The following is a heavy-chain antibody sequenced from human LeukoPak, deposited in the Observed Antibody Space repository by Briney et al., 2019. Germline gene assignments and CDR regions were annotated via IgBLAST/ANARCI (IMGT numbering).Heavy chain of an antibody. J-gene: IGHJ4*02. D-gene: IGHD1-26*01. CDR2: IYYSGST. CDR1: GGSISSYY. Sequence: SSETLSLTCTVSGGSISSYYWSWIRQPPGKGLEWIGYIYYSGSTNYNPSLKSRVTISVDTSKNQFSLKLSSVTAADTAVYYCARVGLLRSFDYWGQGTLVTVSS. V-gene: IGHV4-59*08. CDR3: ARVGLLRSFDY.